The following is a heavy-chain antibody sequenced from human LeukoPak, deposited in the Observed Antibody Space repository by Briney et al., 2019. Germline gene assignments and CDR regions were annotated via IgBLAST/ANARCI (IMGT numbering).Heavy chain of an antibody. CDR2: INPNSGGT. V-gene: IGHV1-2*06. D-gene: IGHD5-24*01. CDR1: GYTFTGNY. J-gene: IGHJ4*02. CDR3: AGGGEMATVPFDY. Sequence: GASVKVSCMASGYTFTGNYLHWVRQAPGQGLEWMGRINPNSGGTNYAQKFQGRVTMTRDTSISTAYMELSSLRSDDTAVFYCAGGGEMATVPFDYWGQGTLVTVSS.